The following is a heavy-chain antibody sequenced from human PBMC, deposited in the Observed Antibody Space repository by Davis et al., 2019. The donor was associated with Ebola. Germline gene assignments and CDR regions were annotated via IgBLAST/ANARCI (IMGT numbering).Heavy chain of an antibody. D-gene: IGHD5-18*01. V-gene: IGHV4-39*01. J-gene: IGHJ2*01. CDR2: IYFSGST. Sequence: MPSETLSPTCTVPGGSISTSSYYWGWIRQPPGKGLEWIGSIYFSGSTYYNPSLKYRVTISVDTSKNQFFLKLSSVTAADTAVYYCARSAMVRGYFDLWGRGTLVTVSS. CDR3: ARSAMVRGYFDL. CDR1: GGSISTSSYY.